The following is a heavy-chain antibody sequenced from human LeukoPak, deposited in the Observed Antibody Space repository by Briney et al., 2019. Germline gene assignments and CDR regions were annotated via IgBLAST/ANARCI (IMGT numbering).Heavy chain of an antibody. D-gene: IGHD6-19*01. CDR1: GGSISSSSYY. CDR3: ARAGSWLVGYYFDY. V-gene: IGHV4-39*07. Sequence: SETLSLTCTVSGGSISSSSYYWGWIRQPPGKGLEWIGSIYYSGSTYYNPSLKSRVTISVDTSKNQFSLKLSSVTAADTAVYYCARAGSWLVGYYFDYWGQGTLVTVSS. CDR2: IYYSGST. J-gene: IGHJ4*02.